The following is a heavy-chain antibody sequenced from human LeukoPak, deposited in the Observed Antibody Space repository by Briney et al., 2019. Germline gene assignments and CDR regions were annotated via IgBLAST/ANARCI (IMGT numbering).Heavy chain of an antibody. Sequence: AGSLRLSCTASGFAFSSYAMTWVRQAPGKGLQWVSGIRGSGGSTYYADSVKRRFTISRDNSRNTLYLQMNSLSGADTAVYYCAKGHNYESSAVFDYWGQGTLVSVSS. CDR2: IRGSGGST. J-gene: IGHJ4*02. CDR1: GFAFSSYA. V-gene: IGHV3-23*01. CDR3: AKGHNYESSAVFDY. D-gene: IGHD3-22*01.